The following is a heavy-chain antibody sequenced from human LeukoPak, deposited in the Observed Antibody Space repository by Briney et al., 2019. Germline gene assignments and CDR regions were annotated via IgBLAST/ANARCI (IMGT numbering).Heavy chain of an antibody. V-gene: IGHV3-49*03. CDR1: GFTFGDYA. CDR3: TTAFFNVRAPGLDY. J-gene: IGHJ4*02. Sequence: PGGSLRLSCTASGFTFGDYAMSWFRQAPGKGLEWVGFIRSKAYGGTTEYAASVKGRFTISRDDSKSIAYLQMNSLKTEDTAVYYCTTAFFNVRAPGLDYWGQGTLVTVSS. D-gene: IGHD2-8*01. CDR2: IRSKAYGGTT.